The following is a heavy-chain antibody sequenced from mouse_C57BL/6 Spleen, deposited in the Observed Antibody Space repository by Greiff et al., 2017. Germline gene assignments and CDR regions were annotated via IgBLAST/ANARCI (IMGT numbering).Heavy chain of an antibody. D-gene: IGHD1-1*01. CDR2: ISSGSSTI. J-gene: IGHJ4*01. Sequence: EVQGVESGGGLVKPGGSLKLSCAASGFTFSDYGMHWVRQAPEKGLEWVAYISSGSSTIYYADTVKGRFTISRDNAKNTLFLQMTSLRSEDTAMYYCAKRTLYGSSSYAMDYWGQGTSVTVSS. CDR1: GFTFSDYG. V-gene: IGHV5-17*01. CDR3: AKRTLYGSSSYAMDY.